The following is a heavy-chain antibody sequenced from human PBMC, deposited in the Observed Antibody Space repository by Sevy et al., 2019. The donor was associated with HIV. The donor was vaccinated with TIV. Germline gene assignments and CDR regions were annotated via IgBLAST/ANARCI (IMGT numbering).Heavy chain of an antibody. CDR1: GFTFTSYA. J-gene: IGHJ4*02. V-gene: IGHV3-23*01. CDR3: AKDLGAGVWFGEGD. CDR2: ISASGAST. D-gene: IGHD3-10*01. Sequence: GGSLRLSCAASGFTFTSYAMSGVRQAPGKGLEWVSGISASGASTHDADSVKGRFTISRDNSKNTLHLQMNSLRGEDTAIYYCAKDLGAGVWFGEGDWGQGTLVTVSS.